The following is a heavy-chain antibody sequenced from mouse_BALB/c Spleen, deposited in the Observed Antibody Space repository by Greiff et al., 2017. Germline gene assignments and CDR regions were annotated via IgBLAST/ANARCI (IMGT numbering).Heavy chain of an antibody. V-gene: IGHV3-8*02. J-gene: IGHJ3*01. CDR1: GDSITSGY. CDR3: AKGDYGNSWFAY. Sequence: VQLKESGPSLVKPSQTLSLTCSVTGDSITSGYWHWIRKFPGNKLEYMGYISYSGSTYYNPSLKSRISITRDTSKNQYYLQLNSVTTEDTATYYCAKGDYGNSWFAYWGQGTLVTVSA. CDR2: ISYSGST. D-gene: IGHD2-1*01.